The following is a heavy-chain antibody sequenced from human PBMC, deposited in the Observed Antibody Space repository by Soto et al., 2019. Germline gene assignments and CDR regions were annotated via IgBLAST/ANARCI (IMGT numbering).Heavy chain of an antibody. CDR3: ARRPHYDILTGYYGASHYYGMDV. D-gene: IGHD3-9*01. CDR2: ISAYNGNA. J-gene: IGHJ6*02. CDR1: GYTFTSYG. V-gene: IGHV1-18*01. Sequence: QVQLVQSGAEVKKPGASVKVSCKASGYTFTSYGISWVRQAPGQGLEWMGWISAYNGNANYAQKLQGRVTMTTDTSTSTAYMELRSLRSDDTAVYYCARRPHYDILTGYYGASHYYGMDVWGQGTTVTVSS.